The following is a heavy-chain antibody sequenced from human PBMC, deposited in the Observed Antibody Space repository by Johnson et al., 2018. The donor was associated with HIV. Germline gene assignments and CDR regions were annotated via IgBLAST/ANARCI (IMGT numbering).Heavy chain of an antibody. Sequence: VQVVESGGGVVQPERSLRLSCAASGFTFSSCAMHWVRQAPGKGLEWVALISYDGTNKNYADSVKGRFTISRDNSKNTLYLQMNSLRAEDTALYYCVRGGLGYQNIHDPFDIWGQGTMVTVSS. V-gene: IGHV3-30-3*01. CDR1: GFTFSSCA. CDR2: ISYDGTNK. CDR3: VRGGLGYQNIHDPFDI. J-gene: IGHJ3*02. D-gene: IGHD3-16*02.